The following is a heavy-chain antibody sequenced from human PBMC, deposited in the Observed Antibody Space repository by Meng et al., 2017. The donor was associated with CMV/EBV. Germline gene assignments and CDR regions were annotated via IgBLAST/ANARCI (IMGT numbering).Heavy chain of an antibody. V-gene: IGHV1-18*01. Sequence: KASGYTFISYGISWVRQAPGQGLEWMGRISAYNGNTNYAQKLQGRVTMTTDTSTSTAYMELRSLRSDDTAVYYCARGGYSYGYLFFDCWGQGTLVTVSS. D-gene: IGHD5-18*01. CDR2: ISAYNGNT. CDR3: ARGGYSYGYLFFDC. J-gene: IGHJ4*02. CDR1: GYTFISYG.